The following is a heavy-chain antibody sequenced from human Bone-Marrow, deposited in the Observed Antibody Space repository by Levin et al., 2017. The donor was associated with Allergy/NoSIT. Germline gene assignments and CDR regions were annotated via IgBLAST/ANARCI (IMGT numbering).Heavy chain of an antibody. CDR1: GITFSDHH. J-gene: IGHJ6*02. D-gene: IGHD1-1*01. V-gene: IGHV3-72*01. CDR2: IRNKANGYTT. Sequence: PGGSLRLSCAASGITFSDHHMDWVRQAPGKGLEWVGRIRNKANGYTTEYATSVEGRFVVSRDDSRCSLFLQMNSLKTDDTAVYYCALTTQYNYVEDGLDVWGQGNTVTVSS. CDR3: ALTTQYNYVEDGLDV.